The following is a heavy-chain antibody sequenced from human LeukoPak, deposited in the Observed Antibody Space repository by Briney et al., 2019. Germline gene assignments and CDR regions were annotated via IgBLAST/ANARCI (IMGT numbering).Heavy chain of an antibody. CDR2: ISVGGSNT. D-gene: IGHD3-22*01. V-gene: IGHV3-23*01. CDR3: ARNSSGFKLGDAFDI. Sequence: GGSLRLSCAASGFPFSSYAMTWVRQAPGKGLEWVSDISVGGSNTYYADSVKGRFTISRDNSKATLYLQMNSLRAEDTAIYYCARNSSGFKLGDAFDIWGQGTMVTVSS. J-gene: IGHJ3*02. CDR1: GFPFSSYA.